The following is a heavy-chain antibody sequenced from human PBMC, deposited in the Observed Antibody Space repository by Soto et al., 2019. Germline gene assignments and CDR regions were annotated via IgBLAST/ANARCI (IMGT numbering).Heavy chain of an antibody. CDR2: INPNSGGT. V-gene: IGHV1-2*04. CDR1: GYTFTGYY. Sequence: GASVKVSCKASGYTFTGYYMHWVRQAPGQGLEWMGWINPNSGGTNYAQKFQGWVTMTRDTSISTAYMELSRLRSDDTAVYYCARERLGLGGAVDIWGQGTMVTVSS. CDR3: ARERLGLGGAVDI. D-gene: IGHD3-16*01. J-gene: IGHJ3*02.